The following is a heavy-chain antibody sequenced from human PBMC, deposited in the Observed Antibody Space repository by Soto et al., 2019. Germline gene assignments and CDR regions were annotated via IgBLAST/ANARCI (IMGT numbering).Heavy chain of an antibody. D-gene: IGHD2-15*01. Sequence: SETLSLTCTVSGGSISSYYWSWIRQPPGKGLEWIGYIYYSGSTNYNPSLKSRVTISVDTSKNQFSLKLSSVTAADAAVYYCARLVRDIVVVVATDAFDIWGQGTMVTVSS. CDR2: IYYSGST. CDR1: GGSISSYY. CDR3: ARLVRDIVVVVATDAFDI. J-gene: IGHJ3*02. V-gene: IGHV4-59*08.